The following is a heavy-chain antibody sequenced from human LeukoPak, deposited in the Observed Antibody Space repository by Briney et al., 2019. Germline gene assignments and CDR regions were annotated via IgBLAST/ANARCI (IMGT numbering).Heavy chain of an antibody. D-gene: IGHD3-10*01. CDR3: VKAHGMVRVSLPSGFDY. CDR1: GFTFSSYA. J-gene: IGHJ4*02. CDR2: ISGSGGST. V-gene: IGHV3-23*01. Sequence: GGSLRLSCAASGFTFSSYAMSWVRQAPGKGLEWVSAISGSGGSTYYADSVKGRFTISRDNSKNTLYLQMNSLRAEDTAVYYCVKAHGMVRVSLPSGFDYWGQGTLVTVSS.